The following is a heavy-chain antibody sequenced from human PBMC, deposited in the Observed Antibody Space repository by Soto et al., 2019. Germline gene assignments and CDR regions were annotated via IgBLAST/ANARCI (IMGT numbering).Heavy chain of an antibody. CDR1: GFTFSSYA. V-gene: IGHV3-23*01. J-gene: IGHJ4*02. CDR2: VNDGGGAT. CDR3: ATEGDGNNRGVYDY. Sequence: EVQLLGSGGGLVQPGGSLRLSCAASGFTFSSYAMSWVRQAPGKGLEWVSSVNDGGGATYYADSVRGRFTISRDNSKNTLNLQMNSLRAEDTAVYYCATEGDGNNRGVYDYWGQGTLVIVSS. D-gene: IGHD3-10*01.